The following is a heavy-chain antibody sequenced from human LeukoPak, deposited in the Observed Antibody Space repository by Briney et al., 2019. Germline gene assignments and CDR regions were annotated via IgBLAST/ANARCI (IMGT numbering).Heavy chain of an antibody. CDR2: ISAYNGNT. V-gene: IGHV1-18*01. D-gene: IGHD3-22*01. J-gene: IGHJ4*02. Sequence: GASVKVSCKASGYTFTSYGISWVRQAPGQGLEWMGWISAYNGNTNYAQKLQGRVTMTTDTSTSTAYMELRSLRSDDTAVYYCARFYYDSSGYRPGAPFDYWGQGTLVTVSS. CDR3: ARFYYDSSGYRPGAPFDY. CDR1: GYTFTSYG.